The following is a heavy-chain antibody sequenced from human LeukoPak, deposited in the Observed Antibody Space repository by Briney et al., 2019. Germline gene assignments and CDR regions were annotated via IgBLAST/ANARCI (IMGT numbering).Heavy chain of an antibody. Sequence: ASVKVSCKASGYTFTGYYIHWVRQAPGQGLEWMGRINPDSGGTNYPQKFQGRVTMTRDTSISTAYMELSRLRSDDTAVYYCARVTRIVGSTGGGFDVWGQGTMVIVSS. CDR3: ARVTRIVGSTGGGFDV. V-gene: IGHV1-2*06. CDR1: GYTFTGYY. CDR2: INPDSGGT. D-gene: IGHD1-26*01. J-gene: IGHJ3*01.